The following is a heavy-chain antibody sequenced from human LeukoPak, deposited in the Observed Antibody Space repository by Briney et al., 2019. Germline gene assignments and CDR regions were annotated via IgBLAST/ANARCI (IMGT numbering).Heavy chain of an antibody. V-gene: IGHV3-53*01. CDR1: GFTVSSNY. CDR3: ARERIFGVVVSNWFDP. J-gene: IGHJ5*02. CDR2: IYSGGST. Sequence: GGSLRLSCAASGFTVSSNYMSWVRQAPGKGLERVSVIYSGGSTYYADSVKGRFTISRDNSKNTLYLQMNSLRAEDTAVYYCARERIFGVVVSNWFDPWGQGTLVTVSS. D-gene: IGHD3-3*01.